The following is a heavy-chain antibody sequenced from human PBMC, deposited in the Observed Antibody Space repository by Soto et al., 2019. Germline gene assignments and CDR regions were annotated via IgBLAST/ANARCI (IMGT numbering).Heavy chain of an antibody. V-gene: IGHV4-59*01. Sequence: PSETLSLTCAVSGGSISTYYWSWIRQPPGKGLEWLGYIFYTGSTDYNPSLKGRVTISLDTSKNQFSLKLTSVTAADTAVYYCARLNRGTYDYWGQGALVTVSS. J-gene: IGHJ4*02. CDR3: ARLNRGTYDY. CDR1: GGSISTYY. CDR2: IFYTGST.